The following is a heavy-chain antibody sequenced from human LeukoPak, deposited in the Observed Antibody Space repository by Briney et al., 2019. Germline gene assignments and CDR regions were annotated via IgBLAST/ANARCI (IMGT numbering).Heavy chain of an antibody. CDR1: GGSIGSYY. V-gene: IGHV4-59*01. D-gene: IGHD4-17*01. CDR3: ARDADYGDYVGYFDY. CDR2: IYYSGST. J-gene: IGHJ4*02. Sequence: SETLSLTCTVSGGSIGSYYWSWIRQPPGKGLEWIGYIYYSGSTNYNPSLKSRVTISVDTSKNQFSLKLSSVTAADTAVYYCARDADYGDYVGYFDYWGQGTLVTVSS.